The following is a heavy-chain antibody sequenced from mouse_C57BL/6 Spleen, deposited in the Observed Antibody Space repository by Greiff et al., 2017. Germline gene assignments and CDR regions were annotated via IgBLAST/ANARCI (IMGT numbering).Heavy chain of an antibody. V-gene: IGHV1-53*01. Sequence: QVQLQQPGTELVKPGASVKLSCKASGYTFTSYWMHWVKQRPGQGLEWIGNINPSNGGTNYNETFKSKATLTVDKSSRTAYMQLSSLTSEDSAFYYCARDYYGSRGYFDYWGQGTTLTVSS. CDR2: INPSNGGT. J-gene: IGHJ2*01. D-gene: IGHD1-1*01. CDR1: GYTFTSYW. CDR3: ARDYYGSRGYFDY.